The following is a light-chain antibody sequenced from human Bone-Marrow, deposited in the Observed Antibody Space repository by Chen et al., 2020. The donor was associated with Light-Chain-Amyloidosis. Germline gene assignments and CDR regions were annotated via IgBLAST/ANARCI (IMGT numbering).Light chain of an antibody. CDR1: QCIRNE. CDR3: LQDYSYPRT. Sequence: QRTQSPSSLSASVGDRVTITCRASQCIRNELGWYQQKPGEAPKLLISAASSLQSGVPSRFSGSGSGTDFTLTISSLQPEDFATYYCLQDYSYPRTFGPGTKVDIK. CDR2: AAS. V-gene: IGKV1-6*01. J-gene: IGKJ3*01.